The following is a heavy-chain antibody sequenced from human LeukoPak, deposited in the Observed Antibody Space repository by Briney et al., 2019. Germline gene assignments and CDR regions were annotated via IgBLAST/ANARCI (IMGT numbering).Heavy chain of an antibody. CDR1: GGSFSGYY. Sequence: PSETLSLTCAVYGGSFSGYYWSWIRQPPGKGLEWIGEINHSGSTNYNPSLKSRVTISVDTSKNQFSLKLSSVTAADTAVYYCARTYYDSSGFITDPWYYFDYWGQGTLVTVSS. CDR2: INHSGST. J-gene: IGHJ4*02. CDR3: ARTYYDSSGFITDPWYYFDY. D-gene: IGHD3-22*01. V-gene: IGHV4-34*01.